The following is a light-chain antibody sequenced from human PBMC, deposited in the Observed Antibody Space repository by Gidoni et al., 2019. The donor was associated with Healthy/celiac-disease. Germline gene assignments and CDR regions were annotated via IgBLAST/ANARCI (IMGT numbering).Light chain of an antibody. CDR1: QRVSSN. Sequence: EIVMTQSPATLSVSPAERATLSCRASQRVSSNLAWYQQKPGQPPKLLIYGASTRATGIPARFSGSGSGTEFTLTISSLQSEDFAVYYGQQYNNWPPFTFGQGTRLEIK. CDR3: QQYNNWPPFT. J-gene: IGKJ5*01. CDR2: GAS. V-gene: IGKV3-15*01.